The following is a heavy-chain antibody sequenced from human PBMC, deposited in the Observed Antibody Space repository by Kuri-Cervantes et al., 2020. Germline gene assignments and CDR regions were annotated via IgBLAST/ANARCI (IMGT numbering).Heavy chain of an antibody. CDR3: AKDRKSGDLDYYGMDA. Sequence: ASVKVSCKVSGYTLTELSMHWVRQAPGKGLEWMGGFDPEDGETIYAQKFQGRVTMTEDTSTDTAYMELSSLRSEDTAVYYCAKDRKSGDLDYYGMDAWGQGTTVTVSS. CDR2: FDPEDGET. D-gene: IGHD7-27*01. CDR1: GYTLTELS. J-gene: IGHJ6*02. V-gene: IGHV1-24*01.